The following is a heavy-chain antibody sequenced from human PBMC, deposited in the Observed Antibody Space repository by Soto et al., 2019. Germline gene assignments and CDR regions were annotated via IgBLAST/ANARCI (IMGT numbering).Heavy chain of an antibody. CDR3: ARDLGREAIFGVVTAY. Sequence: QVQLVQSGAEVKKPGASVKVSCKASGYTFTTYGLSWVRQAPGQGLEWMGWISAYNGNTNYAQKVQGRVTMTTDTSTSTAYMELRSLRSDDTAVYYCARDLGREAIFGVVTAYWGQGTLVTVSS. J-gene: IGHJ4*02. CDR2: ISAYNGNT. CDR1: GYTFTTYG. D-gene: IGHD3-3*01. V-gene: IGHV1-18*01.